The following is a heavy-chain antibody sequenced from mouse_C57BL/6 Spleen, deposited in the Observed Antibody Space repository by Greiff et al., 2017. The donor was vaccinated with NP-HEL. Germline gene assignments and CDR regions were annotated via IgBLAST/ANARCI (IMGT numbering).Heavy chain of an antibody. CDR2: INPNNGGT. CDR3: ARREENWVYAMDD. CDR1: GYTFTDYN. Sequence: VQLQESGPELVKPGASVKMSCKASGYTFTDYNMHWVKQSHGKSLEWIGYINPNNGGTSYNQKFKGKATLTANKSSSTAYMELRSLTSEDSAVYYCARREENWVYAMDDWGQGPSVTVST. D-gene: IGHD4-1*01. J-gene: IGHJ4*01. V-gene: IGHV1-22*01.